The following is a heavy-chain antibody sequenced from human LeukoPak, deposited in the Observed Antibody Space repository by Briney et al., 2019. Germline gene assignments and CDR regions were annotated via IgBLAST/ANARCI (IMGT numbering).Heavy chain of an antibody. J-gene: IGHJ4*02. CDR3: ARGSGNDYDTLTGYERGNGFDY. Sequence: GGSLRLSCAASGFTSSMYDMNWVRQAPGKGLEWVSTISGSGGSTYYADSVTGRFTISRDNSKNTLYLQMNSLRAEDTAVYFCARGSGNDYDTLTGYERGNGFDYWGQGTLVTVSS. V-gene: IGHV3-23*01. CDR1: GFTSSMYD. CDR2: ISGSGGST. D-gene: IGHD3-9*01.